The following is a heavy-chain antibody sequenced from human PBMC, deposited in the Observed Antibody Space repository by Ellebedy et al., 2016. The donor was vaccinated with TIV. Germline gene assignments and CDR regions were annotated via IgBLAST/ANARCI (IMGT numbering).Heavy chain of an antibody. CDR2: ISGSGGTT. CDR1: GFTFSSYA. J-gene: IGHJ4*02. V-gene: IGHV3-23*01. CDR3: AKHSVTGTLGCFDY. D-gene: IGHD6-19*01. Sequence: GESLKIPCAASGFTFSSYAMSWVRQAPGKGLEWVSSISGSGGTTNYADSVKGRFTISRDNSKNRLYLQMNSLRAEDTAIYYCAKHSVTGTLGCFDYWGQGTLITVSS.